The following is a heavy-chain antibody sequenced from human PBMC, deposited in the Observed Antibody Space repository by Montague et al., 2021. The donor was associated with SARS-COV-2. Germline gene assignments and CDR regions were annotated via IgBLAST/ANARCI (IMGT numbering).Heavy chain of an antibody. CDR1: GVSFSGYY. V-gene: IGHV4-34*01. Sequence: SETLSLTCAVYGVSFSGYYWSWIRQPPGKGLEWIGEINHSGSTNYNPSLKSRVTISVDTSKNQFSLKLSSVTAADTAVYYCARARQDVVVPALGIGAYYYYYYMDVWGKGTTVTVSS. D-gene: IGHD2-2*01. CDR3: ARARQDVVVPALGIGAYYYYYYMDV. CDR2: INHSGST. J-gene: IGHJ6*03.